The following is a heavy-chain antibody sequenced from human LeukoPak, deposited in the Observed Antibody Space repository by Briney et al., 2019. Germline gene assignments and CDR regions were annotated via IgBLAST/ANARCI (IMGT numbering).Heavy chain of an antibody. CDR2: ISSSSSYI. CDR1: GFTFSSYS. CDR3: ARCGSTYYDFWSGYLSGDHYYYYYMDV. J-gene: IGHJ6*03. D-gene: IGHD3-3*01. V-gene: IGHV3-21*01. Sequence: GGSLRLSCAASGFTFSSYSMNWVRQAPGKGLEWVSSISSSSSYIYYADSVKGRFTIPRDNAKNSLYLQMNSLRAEDTAVYYCARCGSTYYDFWSGYLSGDHYYYYYMDVWGKGTTVTVSS.